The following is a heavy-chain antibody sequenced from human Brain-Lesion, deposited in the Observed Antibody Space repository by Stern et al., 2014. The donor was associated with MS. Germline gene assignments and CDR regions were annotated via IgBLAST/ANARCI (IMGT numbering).Heavy chain of an antibody. CDR2: IYYSGNT. J-gene: IGHJ5*02. CDR1: GGSVSSTSYA. V-gene: IGHV4-39*01. D-gene: IGHD2-15*01. Sequence: QLVESGPGLVKPSETLSLTCTVAGGSVSSTSYAWAWIRQPPGKGLEWIGTIYYSGNTYYSPSLKSRLTISLGTSKNQFSLPLSSVTAADTAVYYCAGEEDIRYCSGGSCTGNWFDPWGQGTLVTVSS. CDR3: AGEEDIRYCSGGSCTGNWFDP.